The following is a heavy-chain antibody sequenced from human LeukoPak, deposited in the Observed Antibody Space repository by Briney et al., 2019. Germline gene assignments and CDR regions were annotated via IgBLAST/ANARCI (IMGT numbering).Heavy chain of an antibody. D-gene: IGHD3-10*01. Sequence: HPGGSLRPSCAASGFTFSSYWMSWVRQAPGKGLEWVANIKQDGSEKYYVDSVKGRFTISRDNAKNSLYLQMNSLRAEDTAVYYCARDDVLLWFGELFTNYFDYWGQGTLVTVSS. CDR2: IKQDGSEK. CDR3: ARDDVLLWFGELFTNYFDY. CDR1: GFTFSSYW. V-gene: IGHV3-7*01. J-gene: IGHJ4*02.